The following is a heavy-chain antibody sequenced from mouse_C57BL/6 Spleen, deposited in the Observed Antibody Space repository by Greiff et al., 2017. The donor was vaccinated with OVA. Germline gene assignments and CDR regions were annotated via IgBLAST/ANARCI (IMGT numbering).Heavy chain of an antibody. V-gene: IGHV1-22*01. Sequence: EVQLQQSGPELVKPGASVKMSCKASGYTFTDYNMHWVKQSHGKSLEWIGYINPNNGGTSYNQKFQGKATLTVNKSSITAYMALRSLTSDDSAVYYCARRKHRYYAMDDWGQGTSVTVSS. CDR1: GYTFTDYN. D-gene: IGHD2-3*01. CDR3: ARRKHRYYAMDD. CDR2: INPNNGGT. J-gene: IGHJ4*01.